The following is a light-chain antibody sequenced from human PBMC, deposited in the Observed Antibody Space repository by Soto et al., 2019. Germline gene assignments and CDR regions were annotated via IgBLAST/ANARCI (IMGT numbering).Light chain of an antibody. CDR2: RAS. Sequence: EIVLTQSPPTLSVSPGERATLSCRASQDLDVNLSWYQHKPGQAPRLLIYRASNRATDIPVRFSGSGSGTEFTLTITSLQPEDFALYYCQQYDRWPPYTFGQGTKRE. CDR3: QQYDRWPPYT. CDR1: QDLDVN. V-gene: IGKV3-15*01. J-gene: IGKJ2*01.